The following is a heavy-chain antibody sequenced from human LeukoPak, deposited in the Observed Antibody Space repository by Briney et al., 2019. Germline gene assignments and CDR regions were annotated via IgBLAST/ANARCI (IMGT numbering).Heavy chain of an antibody. D-gene: IGHD3-9*01. J-gene: IGHJ3*02. V-gene: IGHV3-48*02. Sequence: QTGGSLRLSCAASRFTFSIYSMTWVRQAPGKGLGWVSYIASSSSTIYYADSVKGRFTISRDNAKNSLYLQMNSLRDEDTAVYYCARVYPLIRHDAFDIWGQGTMVTVSS. CDR2: IASSSSTI. CDR3: ARVYPLIRHDAFDI. CDR1: RFTFSIYS.